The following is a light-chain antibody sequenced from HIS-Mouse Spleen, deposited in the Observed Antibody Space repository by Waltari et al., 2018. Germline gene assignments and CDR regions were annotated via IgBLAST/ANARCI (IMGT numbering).Light chain of an antibody. V-gene: IGLV2-14*03. J-gene: IGLJ3*02. CDR1: SSDVGGYNY. CDR2: DVS. Sequence: QSALIQPPSVSGSPGQSVTISCTGTSSDVGGYNYVSWYQQHPGKAPKLMIYDVSNRPSGVSNRFSGSKSGNTASLTISGLQAEDEADYYCSSYTSSTWVFGGGTKLTVL. CDR3: SSYTSSTWV.